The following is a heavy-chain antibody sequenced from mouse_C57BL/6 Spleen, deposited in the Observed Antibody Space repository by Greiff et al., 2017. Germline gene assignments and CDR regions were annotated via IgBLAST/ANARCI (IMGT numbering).Heavy chain of an antibody. D-gene: IGHD1-1*02. J-gene: IGHJ4*01. CDR1: GYTFTSYW. CDR3: ASTMPRLRGMDY. Sequence: VQLQQPGAELVMPGAPVKLSCKASGYTFTSYWMHWVKQRLGQGLEWIGEIDPSDSYTNYNQKFKGKSTLTVDKSSRTAYIQVSSLTSEDSAVYYCASTMPRLRGMDYWGQGTSVTVSS. V-gene: IGHV1-69*01. CDR2: IDPSDSYT.